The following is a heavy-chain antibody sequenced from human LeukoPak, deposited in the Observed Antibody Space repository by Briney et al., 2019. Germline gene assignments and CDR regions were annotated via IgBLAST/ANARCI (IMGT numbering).Heavy chain of an antibody. CDR2: IYSGGNT. CDR1: GFTVSSNY. D-gene: IGHD2-8*01. V-gene: IGHV3-66*04. CDR3: ASQKYCTNGICYRKYYFDY. J-gene: IGHJ4*02. Sequence: GGSLRLSCAASGFTVSSNYMSWVRQAPGKGLEWVSLIYSGGNTYYADSVKGRFTISIDNSKNTLYLQMNSLRAEDTAVYYCASQKYCTNGICYRKYYFDYWGQGTLVTVSS.